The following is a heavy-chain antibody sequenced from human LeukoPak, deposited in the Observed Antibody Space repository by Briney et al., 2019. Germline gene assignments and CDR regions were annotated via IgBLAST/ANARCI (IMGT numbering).Heavy chain of an antibody. Sequence: PSETLSLTCAVYGGSFSGYYWSWIRQPPGKGREWIGEINHSGSTNYNPSLKSRVTISVDTSKNQFSLKLSSVTAADTAVYYCARDYCSGGSCFTLGYWGQGTLVTVSS. CDR3: ARDYCSGGSCFTLGY. J-gene: IGHJ4*02. V-gene: IGHV4-34*01. CDR1: GGSFSGYY. CDR2: INHSGST. D-gene: IGHD2-15*01.